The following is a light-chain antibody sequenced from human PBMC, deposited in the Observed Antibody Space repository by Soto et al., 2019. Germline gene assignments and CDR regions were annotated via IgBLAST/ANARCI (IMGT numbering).Light chain of an antibody. CDR1: NNNIGLYNY. J-gene: IGLJ1*01. V-gene: IGLV2-14*01. Sequence: QSALTQPASVSGSPGQSITISCTGTNNNIGLYNYVSWYQQYPGKAPKLMIYEASYRPSGVSNRFSGSTSGNTAFLTISGLQTEDEADYYCAAYTRSNTIVYGSGTKVTVL. CDR3: AAYTRSNTIV. CDR2: EAS.